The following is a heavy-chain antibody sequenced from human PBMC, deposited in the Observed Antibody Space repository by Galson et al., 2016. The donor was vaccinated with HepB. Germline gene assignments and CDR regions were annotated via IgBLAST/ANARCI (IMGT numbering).Heavy chain of an antibody. CDR3: AIDYDQVAFDM. Sequence: SETLSLTCAVYGGPSGAYYWNWIRQSPGKGLEWIGEINHSGSTNYNPSLKSRVTISADTSKKQLPLKLNSVTAADTAVYYCAIDYDQVAFDMWGQGTKVTVSS. CDR2: INHSGST. J-gene: IGHJ3*02. V-gene: IGHV4-34*01. D-gene: IGHD3-16*01. CDR1: GGPSGAYY.